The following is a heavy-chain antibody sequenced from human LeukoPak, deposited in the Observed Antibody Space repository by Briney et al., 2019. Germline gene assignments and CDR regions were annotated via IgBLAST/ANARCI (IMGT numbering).Heavy chain of an antibody. Sequence: GGSLRLSCAASGFTLSSAWMSWVRQAPGRGLEWVGRIKSKTDGGTTDYAAPVKGRFTISRDDSKNTLYLQMNSLKTEDTAVYYCTTDKVSGCNLGYWGQGTLVTVPS. CDR2: IKSKTDGGTT. V-gene: IGHV3-15*01. CDR1: GFTLSSAW. CDR3: TTDKVSGCNLGY. J-gene: IGHJ4*02. D-gene: IGHD6-19*01.